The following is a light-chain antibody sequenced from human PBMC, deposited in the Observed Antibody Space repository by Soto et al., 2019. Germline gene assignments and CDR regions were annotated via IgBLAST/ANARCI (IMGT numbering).Light chain of an antibody. CDR1: SSDVGGYNY. CDR2: EVS. J-gene: IGLJ2*01. CDR3: SSYAGSPV. V-gene: IGLV2-8*01. Sequence: QSVLTQPPSASGSPGQSVTISCTGTSSDVGGYNYVSWYQQHPGKPPKLMFYEVSKRPSGVPDRFSGSKSGNTASRTVSGLQAEDEADYYCSSYAGSPVFGGGTKVTVL.